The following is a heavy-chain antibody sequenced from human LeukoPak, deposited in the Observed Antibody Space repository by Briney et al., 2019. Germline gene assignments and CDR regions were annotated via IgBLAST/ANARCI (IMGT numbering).Heavy chain of an antibody. D-gene: IGHD1-1*01. CDR1: GFTFSNYW. CDR2: IDSDGTRT. J-gene: IGHJ6*02. Sequence: GGSLRLSCAASGFTFSNYWMHWVRQVPGKGLVWVSRIDSDGTRTTYADSVKGRFNISRDNAKNTLYLQMNSLRAEDTAVYYCARGTWNGGGYYYGMDVWGQGPTVTVS. V-gene: IGHV3-74*03. CDR3: ARGTWNGGGYYYGMDV.